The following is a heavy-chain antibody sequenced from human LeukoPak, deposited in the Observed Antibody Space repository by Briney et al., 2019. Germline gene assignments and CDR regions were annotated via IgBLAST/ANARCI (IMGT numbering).Heavy chain of an antibody. CDR3: AKLGPWGSYYFDY. Sequence: GSLRLSCAASGFTVSSNYMSWVRQAPGKGLEWVSVIYSGGSTYYADSVKGRFTISRDNSKNTMYLQMDSLRAEDTAVYYCAKLGPWGSYYFDYWGQGTLVTVSS. V-gene: IGHV3-53*01. J-gene: IGHJ4*02. CDR2: IYSGGST. CDR1: GFTVSSNY. D-gene: IGHD7-27*01.